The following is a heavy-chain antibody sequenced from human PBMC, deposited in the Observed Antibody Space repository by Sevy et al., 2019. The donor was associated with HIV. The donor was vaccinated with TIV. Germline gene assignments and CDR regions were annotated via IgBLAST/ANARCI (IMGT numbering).Heavy chain of an antibody. V-gene: IGHV3-7*01. CDR1: GFTFSSYW. Sequence: GGSLRLSCAASGFTFSSYWMSWVRQAPGKGLEWVANIKQDGSEKYYVDSVKGRFTISRDNAKNSPYLQMNSLRAEDTAVYYCASSFLGRAFGGVIVNYFDYWGQGTLVTVSS. D-gene: IGHD3-16*02. CDR2: IKQDGSEK. J-gene: IGHJ4*02. CDR3: ASSFLGRAFGGVIVNYFDY.